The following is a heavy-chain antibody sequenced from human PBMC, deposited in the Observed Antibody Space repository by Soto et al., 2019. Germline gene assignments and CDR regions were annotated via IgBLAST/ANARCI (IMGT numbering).Heavy chain of an antibody. CDR2: MNPNSGDT. CDR1: GYTFSTFH. J-gene: IGHJ4*02. V-gene: IGHV1-8*01. D-gene: IGHD3-9*01. Sequence: QVQLVQSGAEVKKPGASVKVSCKASGYTFSTFHIHWVRQAPGQGPEWMGWMNPNSGDTDSAQKFHGRVILTRNTSINTASMGLTGLISEDTAVYYCARGPPSVLQSFDWPLDYWGQGTLVTVSS. CDR3: ARGPPSVLQSFDWPLDY.